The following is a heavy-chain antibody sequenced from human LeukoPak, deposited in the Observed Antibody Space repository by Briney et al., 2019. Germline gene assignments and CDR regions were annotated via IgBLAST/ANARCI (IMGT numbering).Heavy chain of an antibody. J-gene: IGHJ4*02. Sequence: GGSLRLPCAASGFTVSSNYMSWVRQAPGKGLEWVSVIYSGGSTYYADSVKGRFTISRDNAKNSLYLQMNSLRAEDTAVYYCARDSVHGYYDSSGYSTLFDYWGQGTLVTVSS. CDR1: GFTVSSNY. D-gene: IGHD3-22*01. V-gene: IGHV3-53*01. CDR2: IYSGGST. CDR3: ARDSVHGYYDSSGYSTLFDY.